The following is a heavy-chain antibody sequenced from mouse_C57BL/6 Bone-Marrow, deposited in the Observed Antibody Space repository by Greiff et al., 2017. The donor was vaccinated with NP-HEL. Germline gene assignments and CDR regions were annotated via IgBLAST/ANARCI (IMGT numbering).Heavy chain of an antibody. CDR1: GFSLTRYG. V-gene: IGHV2-2*01. J-gene: IGHJ3*01. D-gene: IGHD2-4*01. CDR2: LWRGGST. Sequence: QVQLKESGPGLVQPSQSLSITCTVSGFSLTRYGVHWVRQSPGKGLEWLGVLWRGGSTDYTAAFISRLIISKDNSNSQVFCKMNSLQADDTAIDYCARLIYYDYDEAYWGKGTLVTVSA. CDR3: ARLIYYDYDEAY.